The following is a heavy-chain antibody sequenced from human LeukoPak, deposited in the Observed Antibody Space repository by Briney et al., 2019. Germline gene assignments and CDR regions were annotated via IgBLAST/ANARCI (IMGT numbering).Heavy chain of an antibody. CDR1: GYSISSGYY. D-gene: IGHD3-16*01. V-gene: IGHV4-38-2*02. CDR2: INHSGST. J-gene: IGHJ6*03. Sequence: SETLSLTCSVSGYSISSGYYWGWIRQSPGKGLEWIGEINHSGSTNYNPSLKSRVTISVDTSKIQFSLKLRSVTAADTAVYYCARETSQKGAHYMDVWGKGTTVTISS. CDR3: ARETSQKGAHYMDV.